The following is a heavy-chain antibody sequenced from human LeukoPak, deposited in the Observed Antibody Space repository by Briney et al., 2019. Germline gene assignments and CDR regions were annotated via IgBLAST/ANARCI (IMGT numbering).Heavy chain of an antibody. CDR1: GFTVTSNY. CDR3: TRATTVTTTFVS. CDR2: FYVGGIT. Sequence: GGSLRLSCAASGFTVTSNYMSWVRQAPGKGLEWVSAFYVGGITYYADSVKGRFTISTDSSTNTVYLQMDSLRAEDTAVYFCTRATTVTTTFVSWGQGTLVTVSS. V-gene: IGHV3-53*01. J-gene: IGHJ4*02. D-gene: IGHD4-17*01.